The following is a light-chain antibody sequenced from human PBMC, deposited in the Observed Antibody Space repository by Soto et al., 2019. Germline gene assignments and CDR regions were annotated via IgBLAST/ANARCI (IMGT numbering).Light chain of an antibody. V-gene: IGLV2-14*01. CDR1: SGDVGGYNF. J-gene: IGLJ3*02. Sequence: QSALTQPASVSGSPGQSITISCTGTSGDVGGYNFVSWYQQHPGEGPKLIIYEVTNRPSGVSDRFSGSKSGYTASLTISGLQADDEGYYDCSSYSSKSTPVFGGGTKLTVL. CDR2: EVT. CDR3: SSYSSKSTPV.